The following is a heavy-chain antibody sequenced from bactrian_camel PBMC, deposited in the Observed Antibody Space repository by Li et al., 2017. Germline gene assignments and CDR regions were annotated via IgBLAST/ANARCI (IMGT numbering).Heavy chain of an antibody. CDR2: LDCAGRA. CDR1: GYRVGTSG. Sequence: QVQLVESGGGSVQAGGSLKLSCVVSGYRVGTSGMGWFRQAPGKEREAVAMLDCAGRAAVTESVQARFTISQDTARNIMYLQMNILEPDDTAMYYCAADPGNRCDIEVVVAARKYWGQGTQVTVS. J-gene: IGHJ4*01. CDR3: AADPGNRCDIEVVVAARKY. V-gene: IGHV3S55*01. D-gene: IGHD6*01.